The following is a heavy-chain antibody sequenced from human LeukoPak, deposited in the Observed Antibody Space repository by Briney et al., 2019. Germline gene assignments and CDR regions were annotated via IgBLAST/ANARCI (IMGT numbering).Heavy chain of an antibody. Sequence: SETLSLTCAVYGGSFSGYYWSWIRQPPGKGLEWIGEINHSGSTNYNPSLKSRVTISVDTSKNQFSLKLSSVTAADTAVYYCARAGYYTYYYGMDVWGQGTTVTVSS. CDR1: GGSFSGYY. J-gene: IGHJ6*02. V-gene: IGHV4-34*01. CDR2: INHSGST. CDR3: ARAGYYTYYYGMDV. D-gene: IGHD3-3*01.